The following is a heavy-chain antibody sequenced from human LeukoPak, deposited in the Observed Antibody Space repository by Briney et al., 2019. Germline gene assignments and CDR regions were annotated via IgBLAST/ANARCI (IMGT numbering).Heavy chain of an antibody. J-gene: IGHJ4*02. CDR1: GYTFTSYG. D-gene: IGHD3-22*01. Sequence: ASVKVSCKASGYTFTSYGISWVRQAPGQGLEWMEWISAYNGNTNYAQKLQGRVTMTTDTSTSTAYMELRSLRSDDTAVYYCASGRGGYYYDSSGYYDYWGQGTLVTVSS. CDR3: ASGRGGYYYDSSGYYDY. V-gene: IGHV1-18*01. CDR2: ISAYNGNT.